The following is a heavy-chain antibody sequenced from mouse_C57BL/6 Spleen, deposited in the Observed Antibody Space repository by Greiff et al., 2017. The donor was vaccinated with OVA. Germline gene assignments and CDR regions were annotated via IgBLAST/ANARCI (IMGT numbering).Heavy chain of an antibody. Sequence: VQLQQSGAELVKPGASVKMSCKASGYTFTSYWITWVKQRPGQGLEWIGDIYPGSGSTNYNEKFKSKATLTVDTSSSTAYMQLSSLTSEDSAVYYCARDGYDAGYYAMDYWGQGTSVTVSS. D-gene: IGHD2-2*01. CDR1: GYTFTSYW. V-gene: IGHV1-55*01. CDR2: IYPGSGST. J-gene: IGHJ4*01. CDR3: ARDGYDAGYYAMDY.